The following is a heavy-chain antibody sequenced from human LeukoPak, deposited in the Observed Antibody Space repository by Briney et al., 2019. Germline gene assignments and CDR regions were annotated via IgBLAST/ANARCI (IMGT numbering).Heavy chain of an antibody. Sequence: SVRVSCKASGGTFSSYAISWVRQAPGQGLEWMGRIIPILGIANYAQKFQGRVTITADKSTSTAYMELSSLRSEDTAVYYCARVSFGYYFDYWGQGTLVTVSS. J-gene: IGHJ4*02. V-gene: IGHV1-69*04. D-gene: IGHD3/OR15-3a*01. CDR1: GGTFSSYA. CDR2: IIPILGIA. CDR3: ARVSFGYYFDY.